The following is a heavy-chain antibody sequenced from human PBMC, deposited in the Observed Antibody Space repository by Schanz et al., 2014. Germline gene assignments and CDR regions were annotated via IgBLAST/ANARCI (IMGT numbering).Heavy chain of an antibody. CDR2: ISPYNGNT. V-gene: IGHV1-18*01. CDR3: ARDQSPYANASDVRYFDY. CDR1: GYTFTSYG. Sequence: QVQLVQSGAEVKKPGASVKVSCKASGYTFTSYGISWVRQAPGQGLEWMGWISPYNGNTNYAQKLQGRVTMTADTATSADYMDLRSLRSDDTAVYYWARDQSPYANASDVRYFDYWGQGTLVTVSS. J-gene: IGHJ4*02. D-gene: IGHD2-2*01.